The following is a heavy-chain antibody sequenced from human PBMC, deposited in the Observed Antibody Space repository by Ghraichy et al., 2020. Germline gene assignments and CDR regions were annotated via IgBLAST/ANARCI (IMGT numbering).Heavy chain of an antibody. V-gene: IGHV5-51*01. CDR3: ARLGYPYYYYYGMDV. CDR1: GYSFTSYW. D-gene: IGHD5-18*01. Sequence: GESLNISCKGSGYSFTSYWIGWVRQMPGKGLEWMGIIYPGDSDTRYSPSFQGQVTISADKSISTAYLQWSSLKASDTAMYYCARLGYPYYYYYGMDVWGQGTTVTVSS. CDR2: IYPGDSDT. J-gene: IGHJ6*02.